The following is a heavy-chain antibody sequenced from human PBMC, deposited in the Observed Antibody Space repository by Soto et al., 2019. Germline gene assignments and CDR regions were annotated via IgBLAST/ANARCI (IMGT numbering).Heavy chain of an antibody. CDR3: ARRITMVRGPYYYYGMDV. CDR2: ISSTSSTK. D-gene: IGHD3-10*01. V-gene: IGHV3-48*02. Sequence: PGGSLRLSCDASGFTFSSHGMTWVRQAPGKGLEWVAFISSTSSTKNYADSVKGRFTISRDNTKNSLCLQMSSLRDEDTAVYYCARRITMVRGPYYYYGMDVWGQGTTVTVSS. J-gene: IGHJ6*02. CDR1: GFTFSSHG.